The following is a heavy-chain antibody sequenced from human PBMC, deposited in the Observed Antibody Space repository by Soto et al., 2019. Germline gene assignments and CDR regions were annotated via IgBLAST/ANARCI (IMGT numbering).Heavy chain of an antibody. D-gene: IGHD6-6*01. V-gene: IGHV3-23*01. J-gene: IGHJ6*02. CDR3: AKDQSIAARPAYGMDV. CDR1: GFTFSSYA. Sequence: GGSLRLSCAASGFTFSSYAMSWVRQAPGKGLEWVSAISGSGGSTYYADSVKGRFTISRDNSKNTLYLQMNSLRAEDTAVYYCAKDQSIAARPAYGMDVWGQGTTVTVSS. CDR2: ISGSGGST.